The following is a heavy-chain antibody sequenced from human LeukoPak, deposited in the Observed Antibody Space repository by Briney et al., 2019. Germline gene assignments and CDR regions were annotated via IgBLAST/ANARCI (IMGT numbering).Heavy chain of an antibody. CDR2: ISSCGSTI. J-gene: IGHJ4*02. D-gene: IGHD3-16*01. V-gene: IGHV3-48*03. Sequence: GGSLRLSCAASGFTFSSYEMNWVRQAPGKGLEWVSYISSCGSTIYYADSVKGRFTISRDNAKNSLYLQMNSLRAEDTAVYYCARASTFGGVTNDYWGQGTLVTVSS. CDR1: GFTFSSYE. CDR3: ARASTFGGVTNDY.